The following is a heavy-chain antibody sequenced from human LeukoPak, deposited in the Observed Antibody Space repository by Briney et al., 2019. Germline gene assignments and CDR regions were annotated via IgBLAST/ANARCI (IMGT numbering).Heavy chain of an antibody. J-gene: IGHJ4*02. CDR1: GFTFSDYY. D-gene: IGHD6-13*01. Sequence: GGSLRLSCAASGFTFSDYYMTWIRQAPGKGLEWLSYISSSSTDATYADSVKGRFTISRDDAKNSLYLQMNSLRADDTAVYYCARVFSIAAAGTYDYWGQGTMVTVSS. CDR2: ISSSSTDA. V-gene: IGHV3-11*05. CDR3: ARVFSIAAAGTYDY.